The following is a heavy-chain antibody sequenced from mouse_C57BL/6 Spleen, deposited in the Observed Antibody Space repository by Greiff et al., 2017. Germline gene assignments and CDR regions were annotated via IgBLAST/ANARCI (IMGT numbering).Heavy chain of an antibody. CDR3: ARRGYDRGYYAMDY. CDR1: GYTFTSYW. Sequence: VQLQQPGAELVMPGASVKLSCKASGYTFTSYWMHWVKQRPGQGLEWIGEIDPSDSYTNYNQKFKGKSTLTVDKSSSTAYMQLSSLTSEDSAVYYCARRGYDRGYYAMDYWGQGTSVTVSS. V-gene: IGHV1-69*01. D-gene: IGHD2-2*01. J-gene: IGHJ4*01. CDR2: IDPSDSYT.